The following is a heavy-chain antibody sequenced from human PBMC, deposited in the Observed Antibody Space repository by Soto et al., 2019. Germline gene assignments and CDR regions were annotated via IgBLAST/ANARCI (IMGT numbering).Heavy chain of an antibody. J-gene: IGHJ6*02. V-gene: IGHV4-61*01. Sequence: SETLSLTCTVSGGSVSTGSYDWSWIRQPPGKGLEWIGKIFFTGSAHYNPALRNRVTMSVDTSKDQFSLTLTSVTAADTAVYYCARDGHGMDVWGQGTTVTVSS. CDR3: ARDGHGMDV. CDR2: IFFTGSA. CDR1: GGSVSTGSYD.